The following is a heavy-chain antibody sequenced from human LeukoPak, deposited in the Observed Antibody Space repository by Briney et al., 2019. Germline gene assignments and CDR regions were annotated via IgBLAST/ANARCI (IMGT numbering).Heavy chain of an antibody. V-gene: IGHV4-39*01. D-gene: IGHD5-12*01. Sequence: SETLSLTCTVSGGSISSSSYYWGWIRQPPGKGLEWIGSIYYSRSTYYNPSLKSRVTISVDTSKNQFSLKLSSVTAADTAVYYCATLPYSGYPQWGQGTLVTVSS. CDR3: ATLPYSGYPQ. CDR1: GGSISSSSYY. CDR2: IYYSRST. J-gene: IGHJ4*02.